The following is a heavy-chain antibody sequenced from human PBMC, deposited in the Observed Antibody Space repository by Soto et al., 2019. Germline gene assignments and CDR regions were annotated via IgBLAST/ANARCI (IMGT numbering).Heavy chain of an antibody. CDR1: GFTFGSDW. Sequence: EVQLVESGGALVQPGGSLTLACAASGFTFGSDWMSWVRQTPGKGLEWVANIRGDGSDKYYVDSVKGRFTISRDNAKNSLSLHMNNLRAEDAAVYYCARGGAIVSLGFDSWGQGTLVTVSS. J-gene: IGHJ4*02. CDR3: ARGGAIVSLGFDS. CDR2: IRGDGSDK. V-gene: IGHV3-7*04. D-gene: IGHD5-18*01.